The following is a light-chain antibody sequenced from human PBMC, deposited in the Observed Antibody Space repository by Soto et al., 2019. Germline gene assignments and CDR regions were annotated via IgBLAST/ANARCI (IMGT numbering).Light chain of an antibody. J-gene: IGLJ3*02. CDR3: AAWDDSVWV. CDR1: TSNIGTNT. CDR2: GNH. Sequence: QLVLTQPPSASGTLGQRVTISCSGSTSNIGTNTVNWYQQVPGTAPKVLIYGNHQRPSAVPDRFSGSKSGTSASLAISGLQAEDEADYYCAAWDDSVWVFGGGTQLTVL. V-gene: IGLV1-44*01.